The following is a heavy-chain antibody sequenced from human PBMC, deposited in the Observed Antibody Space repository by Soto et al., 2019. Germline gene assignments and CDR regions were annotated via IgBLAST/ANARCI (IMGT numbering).Heavy chain of an antibody. CDR2: IDPRNGGT. D-gene: IGHD1-26*01. CDR3: ARDDYGIYPY. Sequence: ASVKVSCKASGCTITAYYIHWVRQAPGQGLEWMGWIDPRNGGTVYAQKFQGRVTMTRDTSISTVYMDLSGLGSDDTALYFCARDDYGIYPYWGQGSLVTVS. J-gene: IGHJ4*02. CDR1: GCTITAYY. V-gene: IGHV1-2*02.